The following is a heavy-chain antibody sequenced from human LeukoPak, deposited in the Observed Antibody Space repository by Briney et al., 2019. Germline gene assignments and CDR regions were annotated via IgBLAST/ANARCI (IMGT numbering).Heavy chain of an antibody. J-gene: IGHJ6*03. D-gene: IGHD3-9*01. V-gene: IGHV1-8*01. CDR3: ARGSELRYFDWYPALYMDV. Sequence: ASVKVSCKASGYTFTSYDINWVRQATGQGLEWMGWMNPNSGNTGYAQKFQGRVTMTRNTSISTAYMELSSLRSEDTAVYYCARGSELRYFDWYPALYMDVWGKGTTVTISS. CDR2: MNPNSGNT. CDR1: GYTFTSYD.